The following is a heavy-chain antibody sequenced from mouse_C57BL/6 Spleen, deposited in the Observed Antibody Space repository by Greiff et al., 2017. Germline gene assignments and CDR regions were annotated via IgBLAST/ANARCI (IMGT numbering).Heavy chain of an antibody. CDR2: IHPSDSDT. Sequence: QVQLQQPGAELVKPGASVKVSCKASGYTFTSYWMHWVKQRPGQGLEWIGRIHPSDSDTNYNQKFKGKATLTVDKSSSTAYMQLSSLTSEDSAVYYCAMEIYYDYDGFAYWGQGTLVTVSA. CDR1: GYTFTSYW. J-gene: IGHJ3*01. CDR3: AMEIYYDYDGFAY. D-gene: IGHD2-4*01. V-gene: IGHV1-74*01.